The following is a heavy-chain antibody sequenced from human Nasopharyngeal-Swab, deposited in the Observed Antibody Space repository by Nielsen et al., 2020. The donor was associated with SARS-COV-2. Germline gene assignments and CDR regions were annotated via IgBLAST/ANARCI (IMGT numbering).Heavy chain of an antibody. Sequence: ESLKISCAASGFTFSSYSMSLVRQAPGKGLEWVSNIKQDGSEKYHVDSVKGRFTISRDNAKNSLYLQMNSLRAEDTAVYYCARDPPGYSSGWYWDYYYGMDVWGQGTTVTVSS. CDR3: ARDPPGYSSGWYWDYYYGMDV. V-gene: IGHV3-7*03. CDR1: GFTFSSYS. D-gene: IGHD6-19*01. J-gene: IGHJ6*02. CDR2: IKQDGSEK.